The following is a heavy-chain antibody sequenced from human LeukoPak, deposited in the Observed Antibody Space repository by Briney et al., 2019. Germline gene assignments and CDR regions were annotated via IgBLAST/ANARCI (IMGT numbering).Heavy chain of an antibody. J-gene: IGHJ6*02. V-gene: IGHV1-58*01. CDR1: GFTFTSSA. CDR3: ARDRGNYDFWSGTKSYYYGMDV. D-gene: IGHD3-3*01. Sequence: SVKVSCKASGFTFTSSAVQWVRQARGQRLEWIGWIVVGSGNTNYAQKFQERVTITRDMSTSTAYMELSSLRSEDTAVYYCARDRGNYDFWSGTKSYYYGMDVWGQGTTVTVSS. CDR2: IVVGSGNT.